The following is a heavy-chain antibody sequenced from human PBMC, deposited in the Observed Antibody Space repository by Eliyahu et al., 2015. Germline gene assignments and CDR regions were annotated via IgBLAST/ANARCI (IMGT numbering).Heavy chain of an antibody. Sequence: QLQLQESSPGLVKPSETLSLTCTVSGXSXSXSSXXWAWIXQPPGKGLEWIGSIYYTGSTYYNPSLKSRVTISEETSKNQFSLKLSSVTAADTAVYYCAGLYSFIVWGQGTMVTVSS. D-gene: IGHD1-26*01. V-gene: IGHV4-39*01. J-gene: IGHJ3*01. CDR1: GXSXSXSSXX. CDR3: AGLYSFIV. CDR2: IYYTGST.